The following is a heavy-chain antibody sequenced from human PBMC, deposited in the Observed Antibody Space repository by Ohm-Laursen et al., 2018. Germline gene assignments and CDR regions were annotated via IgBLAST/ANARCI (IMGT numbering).Heavy chain of an antibody. CDR3: ALGHSSRVLPY. J-gene: IGHJ4*02. D-gene: IGHD6-13*01. Sequence: GSLRLSCTASGFPFSSYAMSWVRQAPGKGLEWVAVISESGDITHYADSVKGRFTVSRDNSKNTLYVQMNSLRVEDTAVYYCALGHSSRVLPYWGQGTLVTVSS. CDR2: ISESGDIT. CDR1: GFPFSSYA. V-gene: IGHV3-23*01.